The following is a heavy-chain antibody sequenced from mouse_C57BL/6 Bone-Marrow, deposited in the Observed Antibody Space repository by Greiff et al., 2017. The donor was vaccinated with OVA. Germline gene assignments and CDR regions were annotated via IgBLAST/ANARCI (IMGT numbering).Heavy chain of an antibody. J-gene: IGHJ3*01. CDR3: ARGWLRAY. Sequence: EVKLQQSGPELVKPGASVKISCKASGYTFTDYYMNWVKQSHGKSLEWIGDINPNNGGTSYNQKFKGKATLTVDKSSSTAYMELRSLTSEDSAVYYCARGWLRAYWGQGTLVTVSA. V-gene: IGHV1-26*01. CDR2: INPNNGGT. D-gene: IGHD2-3*01. CDR1: GYTFTDYY.